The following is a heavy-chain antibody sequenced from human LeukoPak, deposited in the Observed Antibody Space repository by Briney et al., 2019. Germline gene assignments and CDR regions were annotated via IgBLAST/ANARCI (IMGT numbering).Heavy chain of an antibody. CDR2: ISYDGSNK. CDR3: ANSNSVAGTFDY. D-gene: IGHD6-19*01. V-gene: IGHV3-30*18. J-gene: IGHJ4*02. CDR1: GFTFSSYG. Sequence: PGGSLRLSCAASGFTFSSYGMHWVRQAPGKGLEWVAVISYDGSNKYYADSVKGRLTISRDNSKNTLYLQMNSLRAEDTAVYYCANSNSVAGTFDYWGQGTLVTVSS.